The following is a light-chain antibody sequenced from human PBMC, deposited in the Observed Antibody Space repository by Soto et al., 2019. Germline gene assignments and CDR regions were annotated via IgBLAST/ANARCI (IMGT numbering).Light chain of an antibody. CDR1: QSVTSNY. Sequence: EIVLTQSPGTLSLSPGERATLSCGASQSVTSNYLAWYQQKPGQAPRLLIFGASIRVTGIPDRFIGSGSGTDFTLNISRLEPEDFAVYYCQHYVTSLTTFGQGTKVEVK. CDR2: GAS. J-gene: IGKJ1*01. V-gene: IGKV3-20*01. CDR3: QHYVTSLTT.